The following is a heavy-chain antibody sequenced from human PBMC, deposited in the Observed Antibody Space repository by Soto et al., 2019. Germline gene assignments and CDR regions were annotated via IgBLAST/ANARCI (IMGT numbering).Heavy chain of an antibody. J-gene: IGHJ3*02. V-gene: IGHV1-2*04. CDR2: INPNSGGT. CDR3: ARAQTGDFCAFDI. D-gene: IGHD7-27*01. Sequence: ASVKVSCKASGYTFTGYYMHWVRQAPGQGLEWMGWINPNSGGTNYAQKFQGWVTMTRDTSISTAYMELSRLRSDDTAVYYCARAQTGDFCAFDIWGQGTMVTVSS. CDR1: GYTFTGYY.